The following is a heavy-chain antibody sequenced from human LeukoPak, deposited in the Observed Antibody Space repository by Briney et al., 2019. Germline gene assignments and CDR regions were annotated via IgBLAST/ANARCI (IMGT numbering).Heavy chain of an antibody. CDR3: VKESLEGDT. D-gene: IGHD1-1*01. CDR1: GFTFTNFG. CDR2: IMYDGSIK. J-gene: IGHJ5*02. V-gene: IGHV3-30*02. Sequence: GGSLRLSCAASGFTFTNFGMHWVRQASGKGLDWVAFIMYDGSIKFYADSVLGRFTISRDNSKNTLDLQMNSLRTEDTAVYYCVKESLEGDTWGQGTLVTVSS.